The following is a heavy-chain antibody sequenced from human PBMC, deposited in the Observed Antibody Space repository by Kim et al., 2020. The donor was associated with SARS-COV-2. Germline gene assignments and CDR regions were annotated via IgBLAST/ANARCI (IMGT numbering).Heavy chain of an antibody. CDR1: GGSISSYY. CDR2: IYYSGST. Sequence: SETLSLTCTVSGGSISSYYWSWIRQPPGKGLEWIGYIYYSGSTNYNPSLKSRVTISVDTSKNQFSLKLSSVTAADTAVYYCAREGIAAAGPPYFDYWGQGTLVTVSS. V-gene: IGHV4-59*13. J-gene: IGHJ4*02. CDR3: AREGIAAAGPPYFDY. D-gene: IGHD6-13*01.